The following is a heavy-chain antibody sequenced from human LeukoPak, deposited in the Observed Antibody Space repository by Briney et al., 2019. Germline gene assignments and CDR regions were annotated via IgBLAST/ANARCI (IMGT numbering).Heavy chain of an antibody. CDR3: ARINSGGQGFDY. Sequence: RASVKVSCKASGGTFSSYAISWVRQAPGQGLEWMGRIIPIFGTANYAQKFQGRVTITTDESTSTAYMELSSLRSEDTAVYYCARINSGGQGFDYWGQGTLVTVSS. CDR2: IIPIFGTA. D-gene: IGHD1-26*01. CDR1: GGTFSSYA. V-gene: IGHV1-69*05. J-gene: IGHJ4*02.